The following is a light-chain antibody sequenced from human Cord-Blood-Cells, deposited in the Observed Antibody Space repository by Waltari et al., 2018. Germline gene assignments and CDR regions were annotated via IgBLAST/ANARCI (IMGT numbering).Light chain of an antibody. V-gene: IGKV3-11*01. CDR3: QQRSNWPPWT. Sequence: EIVLTQSPATLSLSPGERATLSCSTSQSVSSSLAWYQQKPGQAPRLLIYDASNRATGIPARFSGSGSGTDFTLTISSLEPEDFAVYYCQQRSNWPPWTFGQGTKVEIK. J-gene: IGKJ1*01. CDR2: DAS. CDR1: QSVSSS.